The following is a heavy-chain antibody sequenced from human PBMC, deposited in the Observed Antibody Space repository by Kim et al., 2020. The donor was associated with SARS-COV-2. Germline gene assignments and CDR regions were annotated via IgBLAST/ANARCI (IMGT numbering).Heavy chain of an antibody. D-gene: IGHD3-22*01. Sequence: SETLSLTCTVSGGSISSSSYYWGWIRQPPGKGLEWIGSIYYSGSTYYNPSLKSRVTISVDTSKNQFSLKLSSVTAADTAVYYCARHFYDSSGKPPFDYCGQGSLVTVSS. V-gene: IGHV4-39*01. CDR2: IYYSGST. J-gene: IGHJ4*02. CDR3: ARHFYDSSGKPPFDY. CDR1: GGSISSSSYY.